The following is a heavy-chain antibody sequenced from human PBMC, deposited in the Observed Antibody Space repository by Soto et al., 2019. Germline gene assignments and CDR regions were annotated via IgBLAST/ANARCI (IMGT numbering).Heavy chain of an antibody. V-gene: IGHV4-31*03. J-gene: IGHJ5*02. Sequence: SETLSLTCTVSGGSISSGGYYWNWIRQHPGKGLEWIGYIYYIGSTYYNPSLKSRVTISLDTSKNQFSLKLSSVTTADTAVYYCARSVFPWGQGTLVTVSS. CDR2: IYYIGST. CDR1: GGSISSGGYY. CDR3: ARSVFP.